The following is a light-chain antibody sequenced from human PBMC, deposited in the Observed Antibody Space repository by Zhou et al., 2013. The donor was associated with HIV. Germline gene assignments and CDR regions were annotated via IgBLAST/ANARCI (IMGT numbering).Light chain of an antibody. CDR2: GAS. V-gene: IGKV3D-20*02. CDR3: QQRNRWPLT. CDR1: QSISNSY. J-gene: IGKJ3*01. Sequence: EVVLTQSPATLSLSPGERATLSCRASQSISNSYLAWYQQKPGQAPRLLIYGASSRATGIPDRFSGSGSGTDFTLTISSLEPEDFAILYCQQRNRWPLTFGLGPRWRSN.